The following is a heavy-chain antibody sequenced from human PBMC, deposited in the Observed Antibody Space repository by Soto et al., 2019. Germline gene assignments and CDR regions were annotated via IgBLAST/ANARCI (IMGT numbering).Heavy chain of an antibody. Sequence: LRLSCAGSGFTFINTGMSWVRQAPGQGLEWVSAITGNGDTTYYADSVKGRFTISRDNSKSTLYLQMNSLRAEDTAVYYCAKIDGYFDYWGQGTLVTVSS. J-gene: IGHJ4*02. V-gene: IGHV3-23*01. CDR1: GFTFINTG. CDR3: AKIDGYFDY. D-gene: IGHD3-22*01. CDR2: ITGNGDTT.